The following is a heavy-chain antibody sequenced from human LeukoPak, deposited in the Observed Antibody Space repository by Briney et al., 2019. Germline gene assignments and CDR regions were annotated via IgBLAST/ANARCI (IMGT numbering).Heavy chain of an antibody. CDR2: INPNSGGT. Sequence: ASVKVSCKASGYTFTGYYMHWVRQAPGQGLEWMGWINPNSGGTNYAQKFQGRVTMTRDTSISTAYMELSRLRSDDMAVYYCARGTGTTYYYYYGMDVWGQGTTVTVSS. CDR1: GYTFTGYY. V-gene: IGHV1-2*02. J-gene: IGHJ6*02. D-gene: IGHD1-7*01. CDR3: ARGTGTTYYYYYGMDV.